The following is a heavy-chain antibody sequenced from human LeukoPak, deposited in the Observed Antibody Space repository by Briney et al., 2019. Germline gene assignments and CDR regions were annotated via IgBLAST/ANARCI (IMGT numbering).Heavy chain of an antibody. CDR2: IRYDGSNK. CDR1: GFTFSSYG. Sequence: AGGSLRLSCAASGFTFSSYGMHWVRQAPGKGLEWVAFIRYDGSNKYYADSVKGRFTISRDNSKNTLYLQMNSLRAEDTAVYYCAKAARITIFGVVTHFDYWGQGTLVTVSS. V-gene: IGHV3-30*02. D-gene: IGHD3-3*01. CDR3: AKAARITIFGVVTHFDY. J-gene: IGHJ4*02.